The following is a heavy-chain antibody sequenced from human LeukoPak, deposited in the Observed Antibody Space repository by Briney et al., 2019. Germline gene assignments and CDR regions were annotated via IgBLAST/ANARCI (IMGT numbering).Heavy chain of an antibody. CDR3: ARAKRETSARPWTSGMDV. D-gene: IGHD6-6*01. Sequence: YPGGSLRLSCAASGFTLSDYDIHWVRHAIGKGLDWVSGLGSAGDKYHAGSERGRFTISREDAENSVYLQMNGLRPEDTAIYYCARAKRETSARPWTSGMDVWGQGTTVTVSS. V-gene: IGHV3-13*01. CDR2: LGSAGDK. J-gene: IGHJ6*02. CDR1: GFTLSDYD.